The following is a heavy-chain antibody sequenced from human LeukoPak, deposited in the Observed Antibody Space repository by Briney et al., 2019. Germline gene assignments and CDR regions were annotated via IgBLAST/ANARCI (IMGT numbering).Heavy chain of an antibody. V-gene: IGHV3-48*04. Sequence: GGSLRLSCAASGFTFSRYWMSWVRQAPGKGLEWVSYISSSGSTIYYADSVKGRFTISRDNAKNSLYLQMNSLRAEDTAVYYCAREQLVPHFDYWGQGTLVTVSS. CDR2: ISSSGSTI. CDR1: GFTFSRYW. J-gene: IGHJ4*02. D-gene: IGHD6-13*01. CDR3: AREQLVPHFDY.